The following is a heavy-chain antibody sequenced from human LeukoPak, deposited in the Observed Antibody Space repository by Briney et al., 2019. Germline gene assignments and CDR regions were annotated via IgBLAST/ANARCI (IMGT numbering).Heavy chain of an antibody. J-gene: IGHJ4*02. CDR1: GFTFGDYA. D-gene: IGHD3-10*01. CDR3: TRDPMVRGSLPDY. V-gene: IGHV3-49*03. Sequence: GGSLRLSCTASGFTFGDYAMSWFRQAPGKGLEWVGFIRSKAYGGTTEYAASVKGRFTISRDDSKSIAYLQMNSLKTEDTAVYYCTRDPMVRGSLPDYWGQETLVTVSS. CDR2: IRSKAYGGTT.